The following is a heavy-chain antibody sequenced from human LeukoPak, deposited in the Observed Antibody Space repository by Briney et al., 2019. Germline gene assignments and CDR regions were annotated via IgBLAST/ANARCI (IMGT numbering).Heavy chain of an antibody. CDR3: ARGLAAAGTPY. Sequence: GRSLRLSCAASGFTFNSYGMHWVRQAPGKGLEWVSVINWNGGSTGYADSVKGRFTISRDNAKNSLYLQMNSLRAEDTALYYCARGLAAAGTPYWGQGTLVTVSS. CDR2: INWNGGST. CDR1: GFTFNSYG. J-gene: IGHJ4*02. D-gene: IGHD6-13*01. V-gene: IGHV3-20*04.